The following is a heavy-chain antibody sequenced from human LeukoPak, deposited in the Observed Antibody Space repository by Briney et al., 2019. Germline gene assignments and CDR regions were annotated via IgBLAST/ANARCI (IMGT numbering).Heavy chain of an antibody. V-gene: IGHV1-18*01. CDR2: SSGYNGNT. CDR1: GYTFSSYG. J-gene: IGHJ4*02. D-gene: IGHD6-19*01. Sequence: GASVKVSCKASGYTFSSYGISWVRQAPGQGLEWMGWSSGYNGNTNYAQNLQGRVTMTTDTSTSTAYMELRSLRFDDTAVYYCARIEKRLVGGTSSGSDWPIGDYWGQGTLVTVSS. CDR3: ARIEKRLVGGTSSGSDWPIGDY.